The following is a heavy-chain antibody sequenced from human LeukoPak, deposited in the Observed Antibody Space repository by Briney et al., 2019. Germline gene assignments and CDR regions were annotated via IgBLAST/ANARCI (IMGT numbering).Heavy chain of an antibody. V-gene: IGHV1-69*05. CDR1: GGTFSSYA. D-gene: IGHD1-26*01. Sequence: SVKVSCKASGGTFSSYAISWVRQAPGQGLEWMGGIIPIFGTANYAQKLQGRVTMTTDTSTSTAYMELRSLRSDDTAVYYCARDHMGWEPDYWGQGTLVTVSS. CDR3: ARDHMGWEPDY. J-gene: IGHJ4*02. CDR2: IIPIFGTA.